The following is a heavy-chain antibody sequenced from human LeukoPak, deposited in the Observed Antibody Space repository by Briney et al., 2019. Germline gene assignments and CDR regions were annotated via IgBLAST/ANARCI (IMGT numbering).Heavy chain of an antibody. D-gene: IGHD2-2*02. CDR1: GFIFSDYT. CDR3: ARAYCSSTSCYRGLDS. V-gene: IGHV3-21*01. CDR2: IGSSTSYI. Sequence: GGSLRLSCAASGFIFSDYTMNCVRQAPEKGLEWVSSIGSSTSYIYYADSVKGRFTISRDNAKNSLHLQMNSLRAEDTAVYYCARAYCSSTSCYRGLDSWGQGTLVTVSS. J-gene: IGHJ4*02.